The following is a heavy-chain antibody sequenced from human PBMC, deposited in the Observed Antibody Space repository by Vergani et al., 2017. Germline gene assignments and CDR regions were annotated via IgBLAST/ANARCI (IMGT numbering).Heavy chain of an antibody. Sequence: EVQLVESGGGLVQPGGSLRLSCAASGFTFSSYAMSWVRQAPGKGLEWVSAISGSGGSTYYADSVKGRFTISRDNSKNTLYLQMNSLRAEDTAVYYCAKVGYCSGGSCFDAFDIWGQGTMVTVSS. CDR3: AKVGYCSGGSCFDAFDI. V-gene: IGHV3-23*04. D-gene: IGHD2-15*01. CDR1: GFTFSSYA. J-gene: IGHJ3*02. CDR2: ISGSGGST.